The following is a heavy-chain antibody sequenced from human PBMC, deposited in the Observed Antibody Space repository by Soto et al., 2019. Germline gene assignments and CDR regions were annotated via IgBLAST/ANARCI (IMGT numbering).Heavy chain of an antibody. CDR1: GGSISSSSYY. Sequence: SETLSLTCTVSGGSISSSSYYWGWIRQPPGKGLEWIGSTYYSGSTYYNPSLKSRVTISVDTSKNQFSLKLSSVTAADTAVYYCARGMKGYCSSKRCYTFDHWFDPWGQRTLVTVSS. J-gene: IGHJ5*02. CDR3: ARGMKGYCSSKRCYTFDHWFDP. CDR2: TYYSGST. V-gene: IGHV4-39*01. D-gene: IGHD2-2*02.